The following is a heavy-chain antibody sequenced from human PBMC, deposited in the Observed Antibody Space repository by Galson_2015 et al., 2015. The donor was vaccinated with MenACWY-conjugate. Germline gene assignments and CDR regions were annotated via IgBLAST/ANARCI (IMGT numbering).Heavy chain of an antibody. V-gene: IGHV3-74*01. Sequence: SLRLSCAPSGFIFNTYWMHWVRQAPGKGLVWVSRINPGGSSTTYADSVKDRFTISRDNAKNTLYLQMKSLRPEDTAVFYCAKSRGASFCFDSWGQGTLVTVSS. CDR3: AKSRGASFCFDS. CDR2: INPGGSST. CDR1: GFIFNTYW. J-gene: IGHJ4*02. D-gene: IGHD1-26*01.